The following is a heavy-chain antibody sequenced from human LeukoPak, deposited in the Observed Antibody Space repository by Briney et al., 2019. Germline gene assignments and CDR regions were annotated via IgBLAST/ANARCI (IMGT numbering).Heavy chain of an antibody. Sequence: SETLSLTCTVSGGSISSGDYYWSWIRQPPGKGLEWIGYIYYSGSTYYNPSLKSRVTISVDRSKNQFSLKLSSVTAADTAVYYCASTYDSSGYNDAFDIWGQGTMVTVSS. D-gene: IGHD3-22*01. CDR3: ASTYDSSGYNDAFDI. CDR2: IYYSGST. CDR1: GGSISSGDYY. J-gene: IGHJ3*02. V-gene: IGHV4-30-4*01.